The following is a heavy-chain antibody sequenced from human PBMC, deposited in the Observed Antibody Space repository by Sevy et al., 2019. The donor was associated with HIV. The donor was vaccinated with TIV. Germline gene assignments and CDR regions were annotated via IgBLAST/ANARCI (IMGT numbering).Heavy chain of an antibody. V-gene: IGHV3-23*01. CDR2: ISGSGGST. CDR3: AKDDIARGGSSGYYDYYGMDF. D-gene: IGHD3-22*01. Sequence: GGSLRLSCAASGFTFSSYAMSWVRQAPGKGLEWVSAISGSGGSTYYADSVKGRFTISRDNSKNTLYLQMNSLRAEDTAGDYCAKDDIARGGSSGYYDYYGMDFWGQGTTVTVSS. J-gene: IGHJ6*02. CDR1: GFTFSSYA.